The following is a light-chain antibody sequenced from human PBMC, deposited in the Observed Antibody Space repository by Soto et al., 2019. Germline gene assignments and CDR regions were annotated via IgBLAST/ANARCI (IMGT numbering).Light chain of an antibody. CDR1: QSIGVW. V-gene: IGKV1-5*03. Sequence: SPSTLSASVGDRVTITCRASQSIGVWLAWYQQKPGTAPKLLIYKTSTLDSGVPLRFSGSGSGTEFTLTISSLQPDDFAAYYCQQYINNFRTFGQGTKVQIK. J-gene: IGKJ1*01. CDR3: QQYINNFRT. CDR2: KTS.